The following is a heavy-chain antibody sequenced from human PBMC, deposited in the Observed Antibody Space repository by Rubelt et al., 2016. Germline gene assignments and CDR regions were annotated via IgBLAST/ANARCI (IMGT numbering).Heavy chain of an antibody. CDR2: INHSGST. D-gene: IGHD3-16*01. J-gene: IGHJ6*02. Sequence: QVQLQQWGAGLLKPSETLSLTCAVYGGSFSYYQWSWIRQPPGKGLEWIGEINHSGSTNYNLSLKSRVTISVDTSKNQFALKLRSVTAADTAVYYCARFRRDYVYVPPPAVYGMDVWGQGTTVTVSS. CDR1: GGSFSYYQ. V-gene: IGHV4-34*01. CDR3: ARFRRDYVYVPPPAVYGMDV.